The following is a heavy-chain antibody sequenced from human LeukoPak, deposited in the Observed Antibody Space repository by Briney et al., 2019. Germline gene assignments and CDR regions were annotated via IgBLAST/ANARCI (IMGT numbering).Heavy chain of an antibody. V-gene: IGHV3-7*01. CDR3: ARTHRPGSSYGYYYGMDV. CDR1: GITFSSHW. J-gene: IGHJ6*02. CDR2: IKQDGSEK. D-gene: IGHD3-10*01. Sequence: PGGSLRLSCAASGITFSSHWMSWVRQAAGKGLEWVANIKQDGSEKYYVDSVKGRFTISRDNAKNSLYLQMNSLRAEDTAVYYCARTHRPGSSYGYYYGMDVWGQGTTVIVSS.